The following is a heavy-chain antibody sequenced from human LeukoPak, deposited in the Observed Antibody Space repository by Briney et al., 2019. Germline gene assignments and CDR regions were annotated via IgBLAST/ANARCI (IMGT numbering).Heavy chain of an antibody. J-gene: IGHJ6*04. CDR1: GFTFSSYG. D-gene: IGHD3-10*01. Sequence: GGSLRLSCAASGFTFSSYGMHWVRQAPGKGLEWVAVISYDGSNKYYADSVKGRFTISRDNSKNTLYLQMNSLRAEDTAVYYCAKGVIRFSGSGYYGMDVWGKGTTVTVPS. CDR3: AKGVIRFSGSGYYGMDV. V-gene: IGHV3-30*18. CDR2: ISYDGSNK.